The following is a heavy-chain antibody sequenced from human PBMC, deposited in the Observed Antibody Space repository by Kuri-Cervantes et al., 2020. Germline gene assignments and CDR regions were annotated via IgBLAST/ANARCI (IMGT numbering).Heavy chain of an antibody. J-gene: IGHJ4*02. CDR1: GFTFSSYD. V-gene: IGHV3-53*01. CDR2: IYSGGRT. D-gene: IGHD6-19*01. CDR3: ARASGWYLVLDY. Sequence: GESLKISCAASGFTFSSYDMHWVRQATGKGLEWVSSIYSGGRTYYAGSVKGRFTISRDNSKNTLYFQMNSLRAEDTAVYYCARASGWYLVLDYWGQGTLVTVSS.